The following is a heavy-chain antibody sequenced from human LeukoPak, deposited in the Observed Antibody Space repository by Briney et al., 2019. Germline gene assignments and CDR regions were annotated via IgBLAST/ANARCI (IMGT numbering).Heavy chain of an antibody. V-gene: IGHV3-7*01. D-gene: IGHD3-10*01. CDR3: ARDHGFGESEPILDAFDI. Sequence: PGGSLRLSCAASGFTFSSYWMSWVRQAPGKGLEWVANIKQDGSEKYYVDSVKGRFTISRDNAKNSLYLQMNSLRAEDTAVYYCARDHGFGESEPILDAFDIWGQGTMVTVSS. CDR2: IKQDGSEK. CDR1: GFTFSSYW. J-gene: IGHJ3*02.